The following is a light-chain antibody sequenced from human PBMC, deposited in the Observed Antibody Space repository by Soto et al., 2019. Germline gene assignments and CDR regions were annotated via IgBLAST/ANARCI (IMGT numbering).Light chain of an antibody. CDR1: QSVSSN. CDR2: GAS. V-gene: IGKV3-15*01. J-gene: IGKJ1*01. Sequence: EIVMTKSPATLYVSPGERATLSCRASQSVSSNLAWYQQKPGQPPRLLIHGASSRATGIPARFSASASGTELTLTLSSLQSEDFAIYYCQQYTNWPRTFGQGTKVEI. CDR3: QQYTNWPRT.